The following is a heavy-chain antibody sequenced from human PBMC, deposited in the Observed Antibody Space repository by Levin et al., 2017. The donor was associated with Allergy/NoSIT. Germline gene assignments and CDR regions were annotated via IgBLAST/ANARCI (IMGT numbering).Heavy chain of an antibody. CDR2: ISAYNGDT. CDR1: GYSFSMFSSYG. D-gene: IGHD1-26*01. V-gene: IGHV1-18*01. J-gene: IGHJ3*01. CDR3: ASPRGSYLGVAFDV. Sequence: ASVKVSCKASGYSFSMFSSYGFSWVRRAPGQGLEWMGWISAYNGDTDYAQKFQGRVTLTTDTSTNTAYMELRSLRSDDTAGYYCASPRGSYLGVAFDVWGQGTMITVSS.